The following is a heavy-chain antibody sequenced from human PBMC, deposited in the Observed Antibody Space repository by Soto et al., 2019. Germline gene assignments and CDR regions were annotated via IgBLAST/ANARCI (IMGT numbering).Heavy chain of an antibody. V-gene: IGHV3-11*01. CDR1: GFTFTDYY. CDR3: ARRGTDGWFDP. D-gene: IGHD1-1*01. CDR2: ISGSGTGI. J-gene: IGHJ5*02. Sequence: QVQLVESGGGLVKPGGSLRLSCAASGFTFTDYYMSWIRQAPGKGLEWVSYISGSGTGISSADSVKGRFTISRDNAKNSLYLQMNSVRAEDTAVYYCARRGTDGWFDPWGQGTLVTVSS.